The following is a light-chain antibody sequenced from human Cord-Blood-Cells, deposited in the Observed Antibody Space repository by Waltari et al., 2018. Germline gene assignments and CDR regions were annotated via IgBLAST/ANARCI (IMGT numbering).Light chain of an antibody. J-gene: IGKJ1*01. CDR3: QQYGSSPRT. CDR2: GAS. Sequence: EIVLTQSPGTLSLSPGERAPLSCRASQSVNSSYLAWYQQKPGQAPRLLIYGASSRATGIPDRFSGSGSGTDFTLTISRLEPEDFAVYYCQQYGSSPRTFGQGTKVEIK. V-gene: IGKV3-20*01. CDR1: QSVNSSY.